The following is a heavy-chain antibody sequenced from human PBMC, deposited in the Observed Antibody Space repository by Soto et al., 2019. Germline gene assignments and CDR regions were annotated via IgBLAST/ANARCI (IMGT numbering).Heavy chain of an antibody. CDR3: ARGPGSSDWRFSYYYIDV. CDR2: MNPNRGNT. CDR1: FTSYD. D-gene: IGHD6-19*01. Sequence: QVQLVQSGAEVKKPGASVKVSCTFTSYDINWVRQATGQELEWMAWMNPNRGNTRYAQKFQGRVTMTRNTSNFTAYMELRSLRSEDKAVYYCARGPGSSDWRFSYYYIDVWGQGTTFTVSS. J-gene: IGHJ6*02. V-gene: IGHV1-8*01.